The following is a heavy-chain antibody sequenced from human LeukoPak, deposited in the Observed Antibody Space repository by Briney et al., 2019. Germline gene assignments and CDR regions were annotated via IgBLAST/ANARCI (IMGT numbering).Heavy chain of an antibody. CDR2: IYHSGST. CDR3: ARCNGYNPSDY. CDR1: GYSISSGYY. Sequence: PSETLSLTCTVSGYSISSGYYWGWIRQPPGKGLERIGSIYHSGSTYYNPSLKSRVTISVDTSKNQFSLKLSSVTAADTAVYYCARCNGYNPSDYWGQGTLVTVSS. J-gene: IGHJ4*02. D-gene: IGHD5-24*01. V-gene: IGHV4-38-2*02.